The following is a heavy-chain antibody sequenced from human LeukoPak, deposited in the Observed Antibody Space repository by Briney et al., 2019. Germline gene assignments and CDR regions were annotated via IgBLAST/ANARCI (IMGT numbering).Heavy chain of an antibody. CDR3: ARGRGVGPLRY. Sequence: SETLSLTCTVSGGSISSYYWSWIRQPPGKGLEWIGYIYYSGSTNYNPSLKSRVTISVDTSKNQFSLKLSSVTAADTAVYYCARGRGVGPLRYWGQGTLVTVSS. D-gene: IGHD2-8*01. CDR1: GGSISSYY. CDR2: IYYSGST. V-gene: IGHV4-59*12. J-gene: IGHJ4*02.